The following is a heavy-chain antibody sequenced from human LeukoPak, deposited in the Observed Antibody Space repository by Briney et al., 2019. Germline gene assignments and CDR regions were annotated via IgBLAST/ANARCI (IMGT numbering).Heavy chain of an antibody. J-gene: IGHJ4*02. CDR3: ANAAYDYVWGSYLTDH. CDR1: GFTFSSYA. D-gene: IGHD3-16*01. Sequence: GGSLRLSCAASGFTFSSYATSWVRQAPGKGLEWVSAISGSGGSTYYADSVKGRFTISRDNSKNTLYLQMNSLRAEDTAVYYCANAAYDYVWGSYLTDHWGQGTLVTVSS. V-gene: IGHV3-23*01. CDR2: ISGSGGST.